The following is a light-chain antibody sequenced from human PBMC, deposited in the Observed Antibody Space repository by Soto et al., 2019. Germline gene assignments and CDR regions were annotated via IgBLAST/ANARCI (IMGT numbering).Light chain of an antibody. CDR1: SSDVGAYSY. V-gene: IGLV2-11*01. Sequence: QSALTQPRSVSGSPGQSVTISCTGTSSDVGAYSYVSWYQQHPGKAPKLMIYDVRKRPSGVPDRFSGSKSGHTASLTISGLQAEDEADYYCCSYAGSYTYGFGTGTKVTV. CDR3: CSYAGSYTYG. CDR2: DVR. J-gene: IGLJ1*01.